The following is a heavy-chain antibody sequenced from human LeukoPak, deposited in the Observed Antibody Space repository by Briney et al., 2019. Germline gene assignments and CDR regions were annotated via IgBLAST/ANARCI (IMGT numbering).Heavy chain of an antibody. CDR3: ARGYSSGWVDY. Sequence: PSEALSLTCTVSGDSVNSFYYWGWIRQPPGKGLEWIASVYYNGRTYTNPSLKSRVTISVDTSKNHFSLKLDSVTAADTAVYYCARGYSSGWVDYWGQGTLVTVSS. J-gene: IGHJ4*02. CDR1: GDSVNSFYY. D-gene: IGHD6-19*01. V-gene: IGHV4-39*02. CDR2: VYYNGRT.